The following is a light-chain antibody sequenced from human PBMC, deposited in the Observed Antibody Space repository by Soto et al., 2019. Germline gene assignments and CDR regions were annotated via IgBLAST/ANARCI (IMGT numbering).Light chain of an antibody. CDR1: QSVRTK. Sequence: EIVMTPSPDTLYVSPVEGATLSCISSQSVRTKLAWYQQKAGQAPRLLIYGASTRATGIPDRFSGSGSGTEFTLTIRSLQSEDFAVYYCQQYNSWPPITCGQGTRRAIK. CDR2: GAS. V-gene: IGKV3-15*01. CDR3: QQYNSWPPIT. J-gene: IGKJ5*01.